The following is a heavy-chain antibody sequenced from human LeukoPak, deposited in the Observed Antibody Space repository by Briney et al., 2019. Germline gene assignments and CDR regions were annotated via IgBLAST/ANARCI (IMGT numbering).Heavy chain of an antibody. CDR3: ARGIGAPLWYFGY. J-gene: IGHJ4*02. CDR2: ISSNGGST. D-gene: IGHD2/OR15-2a*01. V-gene: IGHV3-64*01. Sequence: GGSLRLSCAASGFTFSSYAMHWVRQAPGKGLEYVSAISSNGGSTYYANSVKGRFTISRGNSKNTLYLQMGSLRAEDMAVYYCARGIGAPLWYFGYWGQGTLVTVPS. CDR1: GFTFSSYA.